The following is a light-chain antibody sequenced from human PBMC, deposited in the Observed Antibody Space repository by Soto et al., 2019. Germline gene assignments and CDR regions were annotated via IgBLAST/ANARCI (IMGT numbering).Light chain of an antibody. CDR1: SSDIGDSNF. CDR3: SSYTSTTTGRFV. V-gene: IGLV2-14*01. CDR2: DVS. Sequence: QSVLTQPASVSGSPGQSITISCTGTSSDIGDSNFVSWYQHHPGKAPKLLIYDVSDRPSRISSRFSGSKSANTASLTISGLQAEDEALYYCSSYTSTTTGRFVFGTGTKLTVL. J-gene: IGLJ1*01.